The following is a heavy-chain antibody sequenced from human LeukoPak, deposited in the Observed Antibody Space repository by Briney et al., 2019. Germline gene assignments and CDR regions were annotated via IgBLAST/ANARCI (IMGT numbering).Heavy chain of an antibody. CDR3: ARDNEAPWYSSGWFFDY. CDR1: GYTFTSYY. Sequence: GASVKVSCKASGYTFTSYYMHWVRQAPGQGLEWMGIINPSGGSTSYAQKFQGRVTMTRDTSTSAVYMELSSLRSEDTAVYYCARDNEAPWYSSGWFFDYWGQGTLVTVSS. J-gene: IGHJ4*02. D-gene: IGHD6-19*01. CDR2: INPSGGST. V-gene: IGHV1-46*01.